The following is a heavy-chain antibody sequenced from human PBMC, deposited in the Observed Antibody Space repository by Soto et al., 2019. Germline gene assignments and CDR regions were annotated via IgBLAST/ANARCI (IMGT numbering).Heavy chain of an antibody. CDR2: INHSGNT. Sequence: AETLSLTCAVYGKSLSGYYWSWIRQPPGKALEWIGEINHSGNTNYNPSLKSRVTISVDTSKNQLFLNLSSVTAADTAMYYCARHHVRGRTIAGAAEFWGQGTLVTVSS. J-gene: IGHJ4*02. CDR3: ARHHVRGRTIAGAAEF. CDR1: GKSLSGYY. D-gene: IGHD1-26*01. V-gene: IGHV4-34*01.